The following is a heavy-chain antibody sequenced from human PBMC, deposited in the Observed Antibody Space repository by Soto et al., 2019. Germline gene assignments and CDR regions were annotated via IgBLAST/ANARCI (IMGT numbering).Heavy chain of an antibody. CDR2: TSYDGSNN. D-gene: IGHD3-16*01. CDR1: GFTFRSYV. V-gene: IGHV3-33*05. CDR3: ARWGTTGGLDV. J-gene: IGHJ4*02. Sequence: QVQLVESGGGVVQPGTSLRLSCVGSGFTFRSYVIHWVRQAPGKGLEWVALTSYDGSNNFYGDSEKGRFTISRHNSRNTVELQMDSLRFEDTALYYCARWGTTGGLDVWGQGTLVSVSS.